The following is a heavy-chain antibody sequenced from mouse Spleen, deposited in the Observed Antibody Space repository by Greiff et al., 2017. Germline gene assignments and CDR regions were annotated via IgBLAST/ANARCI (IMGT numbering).Heavy chain of an antibody. Sequence: LQESGAELVRPGTSVKVSCKASGYAFTNYLIEWVKQRPGQGLEWIGVINPGSGGTNYNEKFKGKATLTADKSSSTAYMQLSSLTSEDSAVYFCARGSRGDYWGQGTTLTVSS. CDR3: ARGSRGDY. V-gene: IGHV1-54*01. D-gene: IGHD1-1*01. J-gene: IGHJ2*01. CDR2: INPGSGGT. CDR1: GYAFTNYL.